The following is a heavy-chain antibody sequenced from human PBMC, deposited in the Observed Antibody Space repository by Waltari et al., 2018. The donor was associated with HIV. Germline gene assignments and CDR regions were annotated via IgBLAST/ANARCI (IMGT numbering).Heavy chain of an antibody. V-gene: IGHV3-30*02. CDR1: GFTVSSYG. Sequence: QVQLVESGGGVVQPGGSLRLSWLVSGFTVSSYGLHWVRQAPGKGLEWVAFIRYDGSNKYYADSVKGRFTISRDNSKNTLYLQINSLRAEDTAVYYCAKMVDTAMPRDYWGQGTLVTVSS. CDR3: AKMVDTAMPRDY. J-gene: IGHJ4*02. D-gene: IGHD5-18*01. CDR2: IRYDGSNK.